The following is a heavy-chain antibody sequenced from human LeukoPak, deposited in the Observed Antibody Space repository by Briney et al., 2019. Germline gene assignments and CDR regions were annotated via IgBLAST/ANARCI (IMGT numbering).Heavy chain of an antibody. CDR3: VRDFGESSGYYFDY. Sequence: PGGSLGLSCAASGFIFSRYWMHWVRQAPGKGLVWVSRINGDGSTLSYADSVKGRFTISRDNAKNTLYLQMNSLRAEDTAVYYCVRDFGESSGYYFDYWGQGTLVTVSS. CDR2: INGDGSTL. CDR1: GFIFSRYW. V-gene: IGHV3-74*01. J-gene: IGHJ4*02. D-gene: IGHD3-22*01.